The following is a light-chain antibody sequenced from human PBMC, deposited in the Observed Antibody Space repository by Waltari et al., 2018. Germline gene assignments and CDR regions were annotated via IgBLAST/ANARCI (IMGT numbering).Light chain of an antibody. CDR3: QLYDSTHGFS. J-gene: IGKJ2*03. CDR1: TSVTNNA. V-gene: IGKV3-20*01. CDR2: YAA. Sequence: SSRARTSVTNNAVAGSRQKPAQAPSILLYYAASRATGVPDRICGSGSGTDFTLPLSRRVPEDFAVYFCQLYDSTHGFSFGQGTKLEIK.